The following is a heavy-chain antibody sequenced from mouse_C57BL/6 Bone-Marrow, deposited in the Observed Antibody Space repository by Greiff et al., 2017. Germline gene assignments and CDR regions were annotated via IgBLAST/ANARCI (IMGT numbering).Heavy chain of an antibody. CDR1: GYTFTGYW. CDR3: ARSTTVVATDYAMDY. D-gene: IGHD1-1*01. J-gene: IGHJ4*01. V-gene: IGHV1-9*01. Sequence: QVQLQQSGAELMKPGASVKLSCKATGYTFTGYWIEWVKQRPGHGLEWIGEILPGSGSTNYNEKFKGKATFTADTSSNTAYMQLSSLTTEDSASYYGARSTTVVATDYAMDYWGQGTSVTVSS. CDR2: ILPGSGST.